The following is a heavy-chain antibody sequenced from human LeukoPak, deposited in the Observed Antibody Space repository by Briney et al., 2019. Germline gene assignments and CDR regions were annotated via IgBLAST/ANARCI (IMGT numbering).Heavy chain of an antibody. CDR1: GGSFSGYY. CDR2: INHSGST. CDR3: ARSTAMAAFDI. J-gene: IGHJ3*02. V-gene: IGHV4-34*01. D-gene: IGHD5-18*01. Sequence: SETLSLTCAVYGGSFSGYYWSWIRQPSGKGLEWIGEINHSGSTNYNPSLKSRVTISVDTSKNQFSLKLSSVTAADTAVYCCARSTAMAAFDIWGQGTMVTVSS.